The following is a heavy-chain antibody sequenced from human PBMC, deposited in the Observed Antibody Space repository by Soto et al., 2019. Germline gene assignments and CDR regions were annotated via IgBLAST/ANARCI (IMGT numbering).Heavy chain of an antibody. CDR3: PRVGPFYVLL. V-gene: IGHV4-59*01. CDR1: GVAPNSNN. J-gene: IGHJ4*02. CDR2: IYHSGHT. Sequence: SETLSLPCNVSGVAPNSNNRAWIRQVPGKGQEFMGYIYHSGHTNYNPSLKSRVSMSVHTSKNQVSLHLTSVTAADTAAYFCPRVGPFYVLLWGQGTLLNVYS. D-gene: IGHD3-16*01.